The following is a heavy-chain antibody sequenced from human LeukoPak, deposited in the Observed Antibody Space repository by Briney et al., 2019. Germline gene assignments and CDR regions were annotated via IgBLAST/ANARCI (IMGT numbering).Heavy chain of an antibody. J-gene: IGHJ4*02. D-gene: IGHD3-22*01. CDR1: GYTLTELS. CDR2: FDPEDGET. V-gene: IGHV1-24*01. CDR3: ATRDYYYDSSGYYGYFDY. Sequence: ASVKVSCKVSGYTLTELSMHWVRQAPGKGLGWMGGFDPEDGETIYAQKFQGRVTMTEDTSTDTAYMELSSLRSEDTAVYHCATRDYYYDSSGYYGYFDYWGQGTLVTVSS.